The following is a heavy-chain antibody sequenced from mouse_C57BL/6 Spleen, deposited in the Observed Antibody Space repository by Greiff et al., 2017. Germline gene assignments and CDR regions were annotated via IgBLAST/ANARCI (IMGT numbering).Heavy chain of an antibody. CDR3: ARDNYGSSKYFDV. CDR2: ISYSGST. D-gene: IGHD1-1*01. V-gene: IGHV3-1*01. Sequence: VQLQQSGPGMVKPSQSLSLTCTVTGYSITSGYDWHWIRHFPGNKLEWMGYISYSGSTNYNPSLKSRISITHDTSKNHFFLKLNSVTTEDTATYYCARDNYGSSKYFDVWGTGTTVTVSS. J-gene: IGHJ1*03. CDR1: GYSITSGYD.